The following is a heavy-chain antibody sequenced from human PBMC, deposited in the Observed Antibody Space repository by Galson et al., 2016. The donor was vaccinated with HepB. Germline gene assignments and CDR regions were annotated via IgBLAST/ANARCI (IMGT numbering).Heavy chain of an antibody. V-gene: IGHV4-39*02. D-gene: IGHD6-19*01. J-gene: IGHJ4*02. CDR2: IYYSGGT. Sequence: SETLSLTCSVSGGSFSSSSYYWGWIRQPPGKGLEWIGSIYYSGGTYYTPSLRSRVTVSVDTSKSQFSLRLRSVTAADTAVYYCARDGREGAVAEGDFDHWGPGVLVTVSA. CDR3: ARDGREGAVAEGDFDH. CDR1: GGSFSSSSYY.